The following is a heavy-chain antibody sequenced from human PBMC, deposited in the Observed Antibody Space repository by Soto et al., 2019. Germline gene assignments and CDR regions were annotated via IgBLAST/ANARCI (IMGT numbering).Heavy chain of an antibody. CDR3: ARESGGYDSSTRYGLDV. D-gene: IGHD6-6*01. CDR1: CGLISSVELY. J-gene: IGHJ6*02. Sequence: PSDIPALTFSVSCGLISSVELYWAWIRQEPGKRLEWIGDIYCSGSTDYNPSLKSRVTISVDRSKNQFSLNLSSVTAADTAIYYCARESGGYDSSTRYGLDVWGQGTTVS. V-gene: IGHV4-31*03. CDR2: IYCSGST.